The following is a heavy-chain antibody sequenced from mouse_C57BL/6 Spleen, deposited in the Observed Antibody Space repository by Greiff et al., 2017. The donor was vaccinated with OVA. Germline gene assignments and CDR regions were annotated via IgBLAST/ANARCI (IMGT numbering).Heavy chain of an antibody. V-gene: IGHV1-15*01. CDR3: TRPSGSTDFDV. CDR2: IDPETGGT. Sequence: QVQLQQSGAELVRPGASVTLSCKASGYTFTDYEMHWVKQTPVHGLEWIGAIDPETGGTAYNQKFKGKAILTADKSSSTAYMELRSLTSEDSAVYYCTRPSGSTDFDVWGTGTTVTVSS. D-gene: IGHD1-1*01. J-gene: IGHJ1*03. CDR1: GYTFTDYE.